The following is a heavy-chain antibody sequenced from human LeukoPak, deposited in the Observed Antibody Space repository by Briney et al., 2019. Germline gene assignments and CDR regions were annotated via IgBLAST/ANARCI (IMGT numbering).Heavy chain of an antibody. D-gene: IGHD3-10*01. Sequence: GGSLRLSCAAAGFSFSTYWMHWVRQAPGKGLVWVSRINTDGSSTSYADSVKGRFTISRDNSKNTLYLQMNSLRAEDTAVYYCARDTDYYGSGTLGYLDYWGQGTLVTVSS. J-gene: IGHJ4*02. CDR3: ARDTDYYGSGTLGYLDY. V-gene: IGHV3-74*01. CDR1: GFSFSTYW. CDR2: INTDGSST.